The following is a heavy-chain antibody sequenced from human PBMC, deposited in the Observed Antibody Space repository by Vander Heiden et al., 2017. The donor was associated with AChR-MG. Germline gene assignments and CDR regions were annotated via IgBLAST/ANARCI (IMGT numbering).Heavy chain of an antibody. Sequence: EVQLVESGGGLVQPGGSLKLSCAASGFTFSGPAMHWVRQASGKGLEWVGHIRSKANSYATAYAASVKGRFTISRDDSKNTAYLQMNSLKTEDTAVYYCTSLERLWWYRAGDYWGQGTLVTVSS. CDR2: IRSKANSYAT. CDR3: TSLERLWWYRAGDY. V-gene: IGHV3-73*02. CDR1: GFTFSGPA. D-gene: IGHD2-21*01. J-gene: IGHJ4*02.